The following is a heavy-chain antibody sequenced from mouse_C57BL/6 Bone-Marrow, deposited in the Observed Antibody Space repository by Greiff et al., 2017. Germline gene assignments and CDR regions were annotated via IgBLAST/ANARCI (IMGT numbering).Heavy chain of an antibody. Sequence: VQLQQPGTELVKPGASVKLSCKASGYTFTSYWMHWVKQRPGQGLEWIGNINPSNGGTNYNEKFKSKATLTVDTSSSTAYMQLSSLTSEDSAVYYCARYGYYNWYFDVWGTGTTVTVSS. V-gene: IGHV1-53*01. D-gene: IGHD2-3*01. CDR1: GYTFTSYW. CDR3: ARYGYYNWYFDV. CDR2: INPSNGGT. J-gene: IGHJ1*03.